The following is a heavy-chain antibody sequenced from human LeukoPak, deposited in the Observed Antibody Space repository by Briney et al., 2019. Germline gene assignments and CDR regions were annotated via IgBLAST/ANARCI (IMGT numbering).Heavy chain of an antibody. CDR3: AREEIAYTSSPNYYYYYYMDA. V-gene: IGHV1-2*02. Sequence: GASVTVSCTASVYTLTDHYMHWVRQAPGQGLEWLGWINPNNGGTYSSHKFQGRVTVTWDTSISTAYMELHSLRSDDTAVYFSAREEIAYTSSPNYYYYYYMDAWGKGTTVTVSS. D-gene: IGHD6-6*01. CDR2: INPNNGGT. J-gene: IGHJ6*03. CDR1: VYTLTDHY.